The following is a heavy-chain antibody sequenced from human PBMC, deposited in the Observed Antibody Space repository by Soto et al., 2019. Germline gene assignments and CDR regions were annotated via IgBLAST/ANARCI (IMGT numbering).Heavy chain of an antibody. V-gene: IGHV3-30*18. Sequence: GGSLRLSCAASGFTFSSYGMHWVRQAPGKGLEWVAVISYDGSNKYYADSVKGRFTISRDNSKNTLYLQMNSLRAEDTAVYYCAKDHLYNSGLLDYWGQGTLVTVSS. J-gene: IGHJ4*02. CDR3: AKDHLYNSGLLDY. CDR2: ISYDGSNK. CDR1: GFTFSSYG. D-gene: IGHD6-19*01.